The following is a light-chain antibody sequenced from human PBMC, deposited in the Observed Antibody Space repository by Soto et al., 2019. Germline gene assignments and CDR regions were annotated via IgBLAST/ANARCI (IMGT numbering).Light chain of an antibody. CDR3: SSYTITSTYV. Sequence: QSVLAQPASVSGSPGQSITISCTGTSSDVGGYNYVSWYQQHPGKAPKLMIYEVSDRPSGVSNRFSGSKSGNTASLTISGLQAEDEADYYCSSYTITSTYVFGTGKKVIVL. CDR1: SSDVGGYNY. J-gene: IGLJ1*01. V-gene: IGLV2-14*01. CDR2: EVS.